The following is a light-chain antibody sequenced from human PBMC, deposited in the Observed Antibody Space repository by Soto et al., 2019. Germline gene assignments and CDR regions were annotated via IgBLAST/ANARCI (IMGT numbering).Light chain of an antibody. CDR3: QQANSFPIT. Sequence: DIQMTQSPSSLSASVGDRVTITCRASQNIGRFLNWHQQKPGKAPNVLINVASTLRSGVPSRFSGSGSGTDFTLTISSLQPEDVATYYCQQANSFPITLGQGTRLEIK. J-gene: IGKJ5*01. CDR1: QNIGRF. CDR2: VAS. V-gene: IGKV1-39*01.